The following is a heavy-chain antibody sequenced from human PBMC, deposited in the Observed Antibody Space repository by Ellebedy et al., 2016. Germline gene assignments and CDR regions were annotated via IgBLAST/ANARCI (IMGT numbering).Heavy chain of an antibody. V-gene: IGHV4-59*02. J-gene: IGHJ3*01. CDR2: VFHTGTT. CDR3: ARGWLRGSFDL. CDR1: GGSVSSDY. D-gene: IGHD6-19*01. Sequence: SETLSLTCNVSGGSVSSDYWNWIRRPPGKGLEWIGYVFHTGTTNYNPSLKSRVTMSVDTSKSQFSLRLTSVTPEDTAVYYCARGWLRGSFDLWGQGTAVIVSS.